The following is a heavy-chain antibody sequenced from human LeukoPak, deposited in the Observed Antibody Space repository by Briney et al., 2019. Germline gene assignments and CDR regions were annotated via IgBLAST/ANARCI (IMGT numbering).Heavy chain of an antibody. Sequence: ASAKVSCKASGYTFTGYYMHWVRQAPGQGLEWMGWINPNSGGTNYAQTFQGRVTMTRDTSISTAYMELSRLRSDDTAVYYCARDRVGEGDYFDYWGQGTLVTVSS. CDR1: GYTFTGYY. CDR3: ARDRVGEGDYFDY. J-gene: IGHJ4*02. CDR2: INPNSGGT. V-gene: IGHV1-2*02. D-gene: IGHD1-26*01.